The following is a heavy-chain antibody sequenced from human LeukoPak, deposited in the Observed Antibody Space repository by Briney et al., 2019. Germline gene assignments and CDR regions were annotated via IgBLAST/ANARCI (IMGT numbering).Heavy chain of an antibody. D-gene: IGHD6-13*01. V-gene: IGHV1-24*01. CDR3: ATGVAAYYYFDY. CDR2: FDPEDGET. CDR1: GYTLTELS. J-gene: IGHJ4*02. Sequence: GASETVSRKVSGYTLTELSMHGVRQAPGKGLERMGGFDPEDGETIYAQKFQGRVTMTEDTSTDTAYMERSSLRSEDTAVYYCATGVAAYYYFDYWGQGTLVTVCS.